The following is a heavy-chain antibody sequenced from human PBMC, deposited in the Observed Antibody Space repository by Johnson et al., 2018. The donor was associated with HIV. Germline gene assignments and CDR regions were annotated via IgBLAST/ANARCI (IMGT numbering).Heavy chain of an antibody. D-gene: IGHD3-10*01. CDR3: ASSSLAWGVDAFDI. J-gene: IGHJ3*02. CDR1: GFTVSTNY. V-gene: IGHV3-53*01. CDR2: IERNSRT. Sequence: VQLVESGGGLIQPGGSLRLSCAASGFTVSTNYMGWVRRAPGKGLEWVADIERNSRTDYADPVKGRVTVSRDSSKNTRYLQMNRLRVEDTAVYYCASSSLAWGVDAFDIWGQGTKVTVSS.